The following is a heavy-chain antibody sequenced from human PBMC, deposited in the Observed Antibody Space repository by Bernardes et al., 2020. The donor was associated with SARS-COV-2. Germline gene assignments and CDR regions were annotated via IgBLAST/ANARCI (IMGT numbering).Heavy chain of an antibody. CDR3: AKSLGGDRSVIAAKYQYGMDV. Sequence: GGSLRLSCAASRFAFGTYVMAWVRQAPGKGLQWLASISRTGQTSFYAASVKGRFTISRHNAENSLGLHMSSLRVDDTAVYYCAKSLGGDRSVIAAKYQYGMDVWGQGTTVTVSS. CDR1: RFAFGTYV. CDR2: ISRTGQTS. D-gene: IGHD5-18*01. V-gene: IGHV3-23*01. J-gene: IGHJ6*02.